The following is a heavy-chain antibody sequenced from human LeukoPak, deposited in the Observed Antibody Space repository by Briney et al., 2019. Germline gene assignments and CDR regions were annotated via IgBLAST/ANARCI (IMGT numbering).Heavy chain of an antibody. CDR2: ISAYNGNT. J-gene: IGHJ6*02. Sequence: ASVKVSCKASAYTFINYGVNWVRQAPGQGLEWMGWISAYNGNTDYAQNLQGRVTMTTDTSTSTAYMELRSLRSDDTAVYYCARDRSTVTTSSYYYGMDVWGQGTPVTVSS. V-gene: IGHV1-18*01. CDR1: AYTFINYG. CDR3: ARDRSTVTTSSYYYGMDV. D-gene: IGHD4-17*01.